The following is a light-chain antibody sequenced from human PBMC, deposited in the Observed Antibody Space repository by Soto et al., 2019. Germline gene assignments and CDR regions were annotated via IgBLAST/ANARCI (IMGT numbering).Light chain of an antibody. J-gene: IGKJ3*01. Sequence: EIVLTQSPGTLSLSPGERATLSCRASQSVSNNYLAWYQQTTAQAPRLLIYGASSRATGIPDRFSGSGSGTDFTLTISRLEPEEFAVYYCQQYGGSPLTFGPGTRVDIK. CDR1: QSVSNNY. CDR2: GAS. CDR3: QQYGGSPLT. V-gene: IGKV3-20*01.